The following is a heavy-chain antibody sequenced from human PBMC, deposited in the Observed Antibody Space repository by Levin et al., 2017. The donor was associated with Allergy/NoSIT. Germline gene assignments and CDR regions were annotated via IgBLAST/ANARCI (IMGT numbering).Heavy chain of an antibody. Sequence: GGSLRLSCAASGFAFRSASMGWVRQAPEKGLEWVGRIKSETDGGTTDYVAPVKGRFSVSRDDSKNMLYLQMNSLKGEDTAVYYCGTGGLGIWGQGTLVTVSS. J-gene: IGHJ4*02. CDR3: GTGGLGI. CDR1: GFAFRSAS. CDR2: IKSETDGGTT. V-gene: IGHV3-15*01. D-gene: IGHD5-12*01.